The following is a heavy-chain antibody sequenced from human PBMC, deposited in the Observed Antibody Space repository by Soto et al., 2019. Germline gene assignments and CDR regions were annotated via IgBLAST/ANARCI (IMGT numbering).Heavy chain of an antibody. Sequence: ASVKVSCKASGYTFTSYGISWGRQAPGQGLEWMGWISAYNGNTNYAQKLQGRVTMTTDTSTSTAYMELRSLRSDDTAVYYRARDSLRVFGELSDLNWFDPWGQGTLVTVSS. CDR2: ISAYNGNT. D-gene: IGHD3-10*02. V-gene: IGHV1-18*01. CDR1: GYTFTSYG. J-gene: IGHJ5*02. CDR3: ARDSLRVFGELSDLNWFDP.